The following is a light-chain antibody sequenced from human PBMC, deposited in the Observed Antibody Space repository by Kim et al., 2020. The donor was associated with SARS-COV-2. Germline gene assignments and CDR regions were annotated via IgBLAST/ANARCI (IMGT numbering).Light chain of an antibody. J-gene: IGLJ2*01. V-gene: IGLV1-40*01. CDR2: GNS. CDR1: SSNIGAGCD. CDR3: QSYDSSLNVV. Sequence: QSVLTQPPSVSGAPGQRVTISCTGSSSNIGAGCDVHWYQQLPGTAPKLLIYGNSNRPSGVPDRFSGSKSGTSASLAITGLQAEDEADYYCQSYDSSLNVVFGGGTQLTVL.